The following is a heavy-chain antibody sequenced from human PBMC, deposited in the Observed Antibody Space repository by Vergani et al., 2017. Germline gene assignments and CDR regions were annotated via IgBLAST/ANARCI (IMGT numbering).Heavy chain of an antibody. CDR1: GYTFTSYY. Sequence: QVQLVQSGAEVKKPGASVKVSCKASGYTFTSYYMHWVRQAPGQGLEWMGIINPSGGSTSYAQKFQGRVTMTRDTSTGTVYMELSSLRSEDTAVYYCASKNDFWSGDEYYYYYMDVWGKGTTVTVSS. D-gene: IGHD3-3*01. V-gene: IGHV1-46*01. CDR3: ASKNDFWSGDEYYYYYMDV. J-gene: IGHJ6*03. CDR2: INPSGGST.